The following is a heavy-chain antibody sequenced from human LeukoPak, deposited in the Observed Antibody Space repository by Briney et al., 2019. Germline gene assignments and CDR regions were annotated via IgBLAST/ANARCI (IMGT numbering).Heavy chain of an antibody. V-gene: IGHV3-48*04. J-gene: IGHJ5*02. CDR3: ARTAKQSLWFGEFFP. CDR2: ISTSPITS. D-gene: IGHD3-10*01. CDR1: GFSFRSYT. Sequence: GGSLRLACVASGFSFRSYTMSWIRQAPGKGLEWVAFISTSPITSYYAESVKSRFTISRDNAKNSLFLQMHSLRAEDTAVYYCARTAKQSLWFGEFFPWGQGTLVTVSS.